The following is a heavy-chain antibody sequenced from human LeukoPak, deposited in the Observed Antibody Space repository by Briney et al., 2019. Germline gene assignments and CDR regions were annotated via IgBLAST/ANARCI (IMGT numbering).Heavy chain of an antibody. Sequence: GASVKVSCTASGYTFTSYAMHWVRHAPGQRLEWMGWINAGNGNTKYSQKFPGRVTITRDTSASTAHMGLSSLRSEDTPVYYFARSPEGPYGRFDYWGQGTLVTVSS. CDR2: INAGNGNT. CDR1: GYTFTSYA. V-gene: IGHV1-3*01. D-gene: IGHD2-8*01. CDR3: ARSPEGPYGRFDY. J-gene: IGHJ4*02.